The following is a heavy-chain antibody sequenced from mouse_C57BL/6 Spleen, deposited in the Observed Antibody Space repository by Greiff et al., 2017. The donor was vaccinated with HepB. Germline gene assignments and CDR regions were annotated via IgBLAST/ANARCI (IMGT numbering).Heavy chain of an antibody. CDR2: IYPGDGDT. Sequence: VQLQQSGAELVKPGASVKISCKASGYAFSSYWMNWVKQRPGKGLEWIGQIYPGDGDTNYNGKFKGKATLTADKSSSTAYMQLISLTSEDSAVYFCARSLYGNFYFDYWGQGTTLTVSS. CDR3: ARSLYGNFYFDY. V-gene: IGHV1-80*01. J-gene: IGHJ2*01. CDR1: GYAFSSYW. D-gene: IGHD2-1*01.